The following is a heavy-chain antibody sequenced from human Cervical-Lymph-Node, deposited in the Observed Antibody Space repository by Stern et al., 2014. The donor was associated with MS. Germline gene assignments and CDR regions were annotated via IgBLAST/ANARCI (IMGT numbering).Heavy chain of an antibody. CDR2: INSDGSST. Sequence: EVQLVESGGGLVQPGGSLRLSCAASGFTFSSYWMHWVCQAPGKGLVWVSRINSDGSSTSYADSVKGRFSISRDNAKNTLYLQMNSLRAEDTAVYYCARDPSYCGGDCYANWFDPWGQGTLVTVSS. D-gene: IGHD2-21*02. CDR1: GFTFSSYW. V-gene: IGHV3-74*01. J-gene: IGHJ5*02. CDR3: ARDPSYCGGDCYANWFDP.